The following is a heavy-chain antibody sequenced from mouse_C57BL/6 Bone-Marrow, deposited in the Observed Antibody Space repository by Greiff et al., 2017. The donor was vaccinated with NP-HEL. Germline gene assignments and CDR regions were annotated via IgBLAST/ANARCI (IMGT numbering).Heavy chain of an antibody. CDR1: GYTFPDYE. D-gene: IGHD2-5*01. CDR2: IDPETGGT. Sequence: VQLQQSGAELVRPGASVTLSCKASGYTFPDYEMHWVKQTPVHGLEWIGAIDPETGGTAYNQKFKGKAILTADQSSSTAYMELRCLTSEDSAVYYCTRPHSSYYSNYYAMDYWGQGTSGTVSS. V-gene: IGHV1-15*01. J-gene: IGHJ4*01. CDR3: TRPHSSYYSNYYAMDY.